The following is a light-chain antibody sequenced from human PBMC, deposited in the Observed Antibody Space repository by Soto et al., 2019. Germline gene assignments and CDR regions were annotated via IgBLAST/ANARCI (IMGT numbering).Light chain of an antibody. CDR2: DVS. CDR1: VSEVAGYTY. V-gene: IGLV2-14*03. Sequence: QSVLTQPASVSGSPGQSITISCTGAVSEVAGYTYVSWYQQHPGKGPKVIIYDVSNRPSWVSNRFSGSKSGTTASLTISGLQAEDEADYYCSSFTSILGLFGGGTKVTVL. J-gene: IGLJ2*01. CDR3: SSFTSILGL.